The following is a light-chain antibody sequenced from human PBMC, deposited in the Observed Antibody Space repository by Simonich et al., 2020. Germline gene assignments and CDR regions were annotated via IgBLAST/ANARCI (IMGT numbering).Light chain of an antibody. CDR3: VLYIGSGIWV. Sequence: QTVVTQEPSFSVSPGGTVTLTCGLSSGSVSTSYYPSWYQQTPGQAPRTLIYSTNTRSSGVPDRFSGSILGNKAALTITGAQADDETAYYCVLYIGSGIWVFGGGTKLTVL. CDR2: STN. V-gene: IGLV8-61*01. J-gene: IGLJ3*02. CDR1: SGSVSTSYY.